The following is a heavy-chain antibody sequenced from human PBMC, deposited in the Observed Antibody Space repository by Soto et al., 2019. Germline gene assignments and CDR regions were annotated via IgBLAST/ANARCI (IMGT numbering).Heavy chain of an antibody. CDR2: ISYDGSNK. V-gene: IGHV3-30*18. CDR3: AKAPSLVYGSRIYLRFYYYGMDV. CDR1: GFTFSSYG. Sequence: QVQLVESGGGVVQPGRSLRLSCAASGFTFSSYGMHWVRQAPGNGLEWVAVISYDGSNKYYADYVKGRFTISRDNSQNTLYLQMNSLRAEDTAVYYFAKAPSLVYGSRIYLRFYYYGMDVWGQGTTVTVSS. D-gene: IGHD3-10*01. J-gene: IGHJ6*02.